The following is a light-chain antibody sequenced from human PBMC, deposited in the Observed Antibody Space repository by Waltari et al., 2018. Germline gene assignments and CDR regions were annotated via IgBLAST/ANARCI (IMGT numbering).Light chain of an antibody. CDR3: QQYNSYSWT. CDR1: QSISSW. Sequence: DIQMNQSPTTLPASVGDRVTITCRASQSISSWLAWYQQKPGKAPKLLIYKASSLESGVPSRFSGSGSGTEFTLTISSLQPDDFATYYCQQYNSYSWTFGQGTKVEIK. CDR2: KAS. V-gene: IGKV1-5*03. J-gene: IGKJ1*01.